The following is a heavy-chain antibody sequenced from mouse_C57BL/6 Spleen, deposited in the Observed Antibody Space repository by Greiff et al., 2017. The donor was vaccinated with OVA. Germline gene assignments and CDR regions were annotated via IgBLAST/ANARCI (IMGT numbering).Heavy chain of an antibody. Sequence: VQLKESGPGLVKPSQSLSLTCSVTGYSITSCYYWNWIRQFPGNKLEWMGYISYDGSNNYNPSLKNRISITRDTSKNQFFLKLNSVTTEDTATYYCARDDGSSWFAYWGQGTLVTVSA. CDR1: GYSITSCYY. V-gene: IGHV3-6*01. D-gene: IGHD2-3*01. J-gene: IGHJ3*01. CDR3: ARDDGSSWFAY. CDR2: ISYDGSN.